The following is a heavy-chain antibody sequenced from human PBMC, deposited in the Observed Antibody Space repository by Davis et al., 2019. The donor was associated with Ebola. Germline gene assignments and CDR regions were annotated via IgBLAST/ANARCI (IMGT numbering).Heavy chain of an antibody. CDR2: LGTSADT. D-gene: IGHD2/OR15-2a*01. J-gene: IGHJ3*01. CDR1: GFTFSSYG. CDR3: VKDTSNIWFDV. V-gene: IGHV3-23*01. Sequence: PGGSLRLSCAASGFTFSSYGMHWVRRAPGKGLEWVSTLGTSADTYYADSVKGRFTISRDNSKNTLHLQMNSLRVEDTAIYYCVKDTSNIWFDVWGQGTLVTVSS.